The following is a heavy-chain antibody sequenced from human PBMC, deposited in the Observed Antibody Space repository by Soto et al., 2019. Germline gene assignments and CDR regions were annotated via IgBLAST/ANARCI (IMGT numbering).Heavy chain of an antibody. CDR3: ARFCQGQWLASNAFDI. CDR2: INHSGST. Sequence: SETLSLTCAVYGGSFSGYYWSWIRQPPGKGLEWIGEINHSGSTNYNPSLKSRVTISVDTSKNQFSLKLSSVTAADTAVYYCARFCQGQWLASNAFDIWGQGTMVTVSS. V-gene: IGHV4-34*01. D-gene: IGHD6-19*01. CDR1: GGSFSGYY. J-gene: IGHJ3*02.